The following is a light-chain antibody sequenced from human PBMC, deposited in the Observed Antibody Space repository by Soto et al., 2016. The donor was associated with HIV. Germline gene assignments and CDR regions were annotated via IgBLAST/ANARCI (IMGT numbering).Light chain of an antibody. V-gene: IGLV3-1*01. CDR3: QAWDSNTHVV. J-gene: IGLJ2*01. Sequence: SYELTQSPSVSVSPGQTASITCSGDKLGDKYTCWYQQKPGQSPVLVIYPDTRRPSGIPERFSGSNSGNTATLTISGTQAMDEADYYCQAWDSNTHVVFGGGTKLTVL. CDR1: KLGDKY. CDR2: PDT.